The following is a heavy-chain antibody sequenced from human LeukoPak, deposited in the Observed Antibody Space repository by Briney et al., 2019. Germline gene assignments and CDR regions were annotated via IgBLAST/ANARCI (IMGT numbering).Heavy chain of an antibody. J-gene: IGHJ6*03. CDR1: GYSFTSHY. D-gene: IGHD1-26*01. V-gene: IGHV1-46*01. CDR3: ARGPHEWELLFPLYYYMDV. Sequence: ASVKVSCKASGYSFTSHYMHWVRQAPGQGLEWMGLINPSGSSTLYAQKFQGRVTMTRDMSTTTDYMELSSLRSEDTAVYYCARGPHEWELLFPLYYYMDVWGKGTTVTVSS. CDR2: INPSGSST.